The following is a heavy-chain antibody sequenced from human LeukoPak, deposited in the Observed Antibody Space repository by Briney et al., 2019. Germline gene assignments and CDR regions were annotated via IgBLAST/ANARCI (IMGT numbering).Heavy chain of an antibody. CDR3: ARHRAPGTRHAFDI. Sequence: PSETLSLTCTVSGYSISSGYYWGWIRQPPGKGLEWIGYIYYSGNANNTPSLKSRVAISLDTSKNQLSLNLSSVTAADTAVYYCARHRAPGTRHAFDIWGQGTMVTVSS. D-gene: IGHD1-1*01. J-gene: IGHJ3*02. V-gene: IGHV4-38-2*02. CDR1: GYSISSGYY. CDR2: IYYSGNA.